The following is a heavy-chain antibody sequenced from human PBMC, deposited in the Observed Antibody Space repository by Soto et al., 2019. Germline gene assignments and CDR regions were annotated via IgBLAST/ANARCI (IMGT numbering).Heavy chain of an antibody. J-gene: IGHJ4*02. Sequence: EVQLVESGGGLVQPGRSLRLSCAASGFTFDDYAMHWVRQAPGKGLEWVSYITWNSGYIGYADSVKGRFTISRDNANNSLYLQMNSLKPEATAFYYCAKALYGSSSSPIDYWGQGTLVTVSS. V-gene: IGHV3-9*01. D-gene: IGHD6-13*01. CDR1: GFTFDDYA. CDR3: AKALYGSSSSPIDY. CDR2: ITWNSGYI.